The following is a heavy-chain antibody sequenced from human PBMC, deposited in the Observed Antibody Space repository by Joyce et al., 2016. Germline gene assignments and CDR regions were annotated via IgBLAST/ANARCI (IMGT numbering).Heavy chain of an antibody. J-gene: IGHJ6*02. Sequence: QVQLQESGSGLVKPSQTLSLTCTVSGDSINSGAYSWTWIRQPPGKGLEWIGYIYHSGNDYYNPSLKSRVTISLHSSKTQFSLKVSTVTAADTAVYYCARVVVTADHSYVDVWGQGTTVTVSS. CDR1: GDSINSGAYS. D-gene: IGHD2-21*02. CDR2: IYHSGND. CDR3: ARVVVTADHSYVDV. V-gene: IGHV4-30-2*01.